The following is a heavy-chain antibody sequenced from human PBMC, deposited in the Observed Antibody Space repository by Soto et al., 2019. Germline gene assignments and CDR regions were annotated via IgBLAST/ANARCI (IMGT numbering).Heavy chain of an antibody. J-gene: IGHJ4*02. CDR3: ARGLYYFDY. V-gene: IGHV4-34*01. Sequence: SETLSLTCAFYGGSFSGYYWSWIRQPPGKGLEWIGEINHSGSTNYNPSLKSRVTISVDTSKNQFSLKLSSVTAADTAVYYCARGLYYFDYWGQGTLVTVSS. CDR1: GGSFSGYY. CDR2: INHSGST.